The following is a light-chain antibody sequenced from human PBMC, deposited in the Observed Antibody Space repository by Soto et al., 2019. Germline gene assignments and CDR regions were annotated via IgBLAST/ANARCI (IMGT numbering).Light chain of an antibody. CDR1: QSISSW. V-gene: IGKV1-5*03. J-gene: IGKJ1*01. CDR3: QQYNNYSGWT. CDR2: KAS. Sequence: DIQMTQSPSTLSASVGDRVTITCRVSQSISSWLPWYQQKPGKAPKLLIYKASSLESGVPSRFSGSGSGTEFTLTISSLQPDDFATFYCQQYNNYSGWTFGPGTKVDIK.